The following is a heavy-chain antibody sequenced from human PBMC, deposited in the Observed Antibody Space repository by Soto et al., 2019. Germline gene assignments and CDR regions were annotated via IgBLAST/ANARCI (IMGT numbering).Heavy chain of an antibody. D-gene: IGHD6-13*01. J-gene: IGHJ6*03. CDR3: ASDGRVAAAGYYMDV. V-gene: IGHV3-74*01. CDR2: INSDGSST. Sequence: GGSLRLSCAASGFTFSSYWMHWVRQAPGKGLVWVSRINSDGSSTSYADSVKGRFTISRDNAKNTLYLQMNSLRAEDTAVYYCASDGRVAAAGYYMDVWGKGTTVTVSS. CDR1: GFTFSSYW.